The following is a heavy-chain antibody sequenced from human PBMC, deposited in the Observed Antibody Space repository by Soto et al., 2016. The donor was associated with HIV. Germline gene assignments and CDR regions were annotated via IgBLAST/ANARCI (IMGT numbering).Heavy chain of an antibody. Sequence: VQLVESGGGLVKPGGSLTLSCAASGFTLTDYSMNWIRQAPGKGLEWISSIIYRDSDTYYLGSVKGRFIISRDSAKNSVSLQMNSLRAEDTAVYYCARGHGRYGDFRVTYYHYGMDVVGPRDYGHRL. V-gene: IGHV3-11*05. J-gene: IGHJ6*02. D-gene: IGHD4-17*01. CDR1: GFTLTDYS. CDR3: ARGHGRYGDFRVTYYHYGMDV. CDR2: IIYRDSDT.